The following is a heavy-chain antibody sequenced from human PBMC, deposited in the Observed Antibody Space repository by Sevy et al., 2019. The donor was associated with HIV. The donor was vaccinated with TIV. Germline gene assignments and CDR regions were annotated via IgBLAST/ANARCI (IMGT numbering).Heavy chain of an antibody. V-gene: IGHV3-23*01. CDR2: IYGSGGAT. Sequence: GGSLRLSCGASGFTFSSYAMSWVRQAPGKGLEWVSTIYGSGGATYYADSVKGRFTISRDNSKNTLYLQMNSLRTEDSAVYYCAGGGYDSSGSFDAFDIWGQGTMVTVSS. D-gene: IGHD3-22*01. J-gene: IGHJ3*02. CDR1: GFTFSSYA. CDR3: AGGGYDSSGSFDAFDI.